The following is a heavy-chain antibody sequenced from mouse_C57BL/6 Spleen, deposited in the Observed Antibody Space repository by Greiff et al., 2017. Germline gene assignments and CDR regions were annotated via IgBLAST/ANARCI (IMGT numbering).Heavy chain of an antibody. V-gene: IGHV1-39*01. D-gene: IGHD1-1*01. Sequence: EVQLQQSGPELVKPGASVKISCKASGYSFTDYNMNWVKQSNGKSLEWIGVINPNYGTTSYNQKFKGKATLTVDQSSSTAYMQLNSLTSEDSAVYYCARCDTTVVATLYYAMDYWGQGTSVTVSS. CDR3: ARCDTTVVATLYYAMDY. CDR2: INPNYGTT. J-gene: IGHJ4*01. CDR1: GYSFTDYN.